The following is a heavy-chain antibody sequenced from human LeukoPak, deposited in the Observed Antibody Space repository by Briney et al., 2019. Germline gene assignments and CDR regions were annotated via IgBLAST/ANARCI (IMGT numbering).Heavy chain of an antibody. CDR2: INPNSGGT. CDR3: ARVDTAMVAGGGDY. V-gene: IGHV1-2*02. CDR1: GYSFTAYY. J-gene: IGHJ4*02. D-gene: IGHD5-18*01. Sequence: ASVKVSCKASGYSFTAYYIHWVRQAPGQGLEWMGWINPNSGGTKYAQKFKGRVTMTRDTSISTAYMELSRLRSDDTAVYYCARVDTAMVAGGGDYWGQGTLVTVSS.